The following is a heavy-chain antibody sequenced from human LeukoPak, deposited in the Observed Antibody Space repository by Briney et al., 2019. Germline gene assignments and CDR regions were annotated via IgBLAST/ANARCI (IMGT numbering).Heavy chain of an antibody. CDR2: INHSGST. J-gene: IGHJ5*02. CDR1: GGSFSGYY. CDR3: ASRAGPVGATDINWFDP. Sequence: SETLSLTCAVYGGSFSGYYWSWTRQPPGKGLEWIGEINHSGSTNYNPSLKSRVTISVDTSKNQFSLKLSSVTAADTAVYYCASRAGPVGATDINWFDPWGQGTLVTVSS. V-gene: IGHV4-34*01. D-gene: IGHD1-26*01.